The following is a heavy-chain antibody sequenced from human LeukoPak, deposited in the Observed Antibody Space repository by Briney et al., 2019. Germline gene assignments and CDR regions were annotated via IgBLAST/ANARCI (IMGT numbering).Heavy chain of an antibody. CDR1: VYSISSGYY. J-gene: IGHJ4*02. Sequence: NPSETLSLTCAVSVYSISSGYYWGWIRQPPGKGLEWIGSIYHSGSTYYNPSLKSRVTISVDTSKNQFSLKLSSVTAADTAVYYCARHESPGGATIHWGQGTLVTVSS. D-gene: IGHD1-26*01. CDR3: ARHESPGGATIH. V-gene: IGHV4-38-2*01. CDR2: IYHSGST.